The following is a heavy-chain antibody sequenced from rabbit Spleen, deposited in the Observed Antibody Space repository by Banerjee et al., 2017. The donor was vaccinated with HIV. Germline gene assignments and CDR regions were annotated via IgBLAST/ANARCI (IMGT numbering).Heavy chain of an antibody. J-gene: IGHJ4*01. CDR1: GVSLNDKDV. CDR3: VRDQAGDADYGPYYLNL. V-gene: IGHV1S45*01. CDR2: INIVTGKS. Sequence: EQLEESGGGLVKPEGSLTLTCKASGVSLNDKDVMCWVRQAPGKGLEWIACINIVTGKSVYASWAKGRIIMSRTSSTTVTLQMTSLTAADTATYFCVRDQAGDADYGPYYLNLWGPGTLVTVS. D-gene: IGHD2-1*01.